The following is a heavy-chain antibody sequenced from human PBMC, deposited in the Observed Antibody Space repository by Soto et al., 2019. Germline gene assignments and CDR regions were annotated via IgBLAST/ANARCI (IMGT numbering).Heavy chain of an antibody. CDR3: AGQWTPGSSSEWFDP. J-gene: IGHJ5*02. V-gene: IGHV5-10-1*01. Sequence: PGESLKISCKGSGYSFTSYWISWVRQMPGKGLEWMGRIDPSDSYTNYSPSFQGHVTISADKSISTAYLQWSSLKASDTAMYYCAGQWTPGSSSEWFDPWGQGTLVTVSS. D-gene: IGHD6-6*01. CDR2: IDPSDSYT. CDR1: GYSFTSYW.